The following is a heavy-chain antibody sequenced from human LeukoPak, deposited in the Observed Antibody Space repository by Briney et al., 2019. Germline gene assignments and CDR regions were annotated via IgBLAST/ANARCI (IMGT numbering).Heavy chain of an antibody. CDR3: AGFWSGYYITADAFDI. CDR1: GFIFSSYW. J-gene: IGHJ3*02. Sequence: PGGSPRLSCAASGFIFSSYWMHWVRQAPGKGLVWVSRINSDGSSTSYADSVKGRFTISRDNAKNSLYLQMNSLRAEDTAVYYCAGFWSGYYITADAFDIWGQGTMVTVSS. CDR2: INSDGSST. D-gene: IGHD3-3*01. V-gene: IGHV3-74*01.